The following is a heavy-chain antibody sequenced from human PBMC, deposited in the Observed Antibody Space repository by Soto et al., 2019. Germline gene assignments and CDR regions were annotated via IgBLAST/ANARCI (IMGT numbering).Heavy chain of an antibody. D-gene: IGHD6-19*01. Sequence: QVQLVESGGGVVQPGRSLRLSCAASGFTFSSYAMHWVRQAPGKGLEWVEVISYDGSNKYYADSVKGRFTISSDNSRNXXYLQMNSLRAEDTAVYCCARGVSGYSSGCHRHVDYWGQGTLVTVSS. V-gene: IGHV3-30-3*01. CDR2: ISYDGSNK. CDR3: ARGVSGYSSGCHRHVDY. CDR1: GFTFSSYA. J-gene: IGHJ4*02.